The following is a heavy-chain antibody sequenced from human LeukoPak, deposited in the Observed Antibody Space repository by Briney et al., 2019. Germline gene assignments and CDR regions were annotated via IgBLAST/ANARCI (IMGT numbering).Heavy chain of an antibody. CDR3: ARSVEPRLVDVEYFQH. Sequence: VASVKVSCKASGYTFTGYYMHWVRQAPGQGLEWMGWINAKSGGTKYAQKFQGRVTMTRDTSISTAYMELSRLRFDDTAVCYCARSVEPRLVDVEYFQHWGQGTLVTVSS. J-gene: IGHJ1*01. CDR1: GYTFTGYY. D-gene: IGHD6-13*01. CDR2: INAKSGGT. V-gene: IGHV1-2*02.